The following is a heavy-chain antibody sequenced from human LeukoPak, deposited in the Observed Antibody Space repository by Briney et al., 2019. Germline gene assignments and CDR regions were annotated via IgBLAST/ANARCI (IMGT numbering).Heavy chain of an antibody. D-gene: IGHD1-20*01. Sequence: GGSLRLSCAASGFTFSSYAMSWVRQAPGKGLEWVSGINWNGGSTGYADSVKGRFTISRDNAKNSLYLQMNSLRAEDTALYHCARGSITGTTYYYDMDVWGQGTTVTVSS. V-gene: IGHV3-20*01. CDR3: ARGSITGTTYYYDMDV. J-gene: IGHJ6*02. CDR2: INWNGGST. CDR1: GFTFSSYA.